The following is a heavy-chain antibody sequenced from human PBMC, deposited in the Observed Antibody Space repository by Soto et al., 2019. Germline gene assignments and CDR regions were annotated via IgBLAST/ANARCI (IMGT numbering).Heavy chain of an antibody. CDR2: IYYSGST. J-gene: IGHJ6*02. CDR3: ARDAYYYGSGSSYYYGMDV. CDR1: GGSISSYY. Sequence: SETLSLTCTVSGGSISSYYWGWIRQPPGKGLEWIGYIYYSGSTNYNPSLKSRATISVDTSKNQFSLKLSSVTAADTAVYYCARDAYYYGSGSSYYYGMDVWGQGTTVTVSS. D-gene: IGHD3-10*01. V-gene: IGHV4-59*01.